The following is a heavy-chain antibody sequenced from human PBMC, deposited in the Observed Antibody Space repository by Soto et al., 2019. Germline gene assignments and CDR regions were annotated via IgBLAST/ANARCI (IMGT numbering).Heavy chain of an antibody. CDR2: ISYDGSNK. J-gene: IGHJ4*02. CDR1: GFTFSSYG. Sequence: GGSLRLSCAASGFTFSSYGMHWVRQAPGKGLEWVAVISYDGSNKYYADSVKGRFTISRDNSKNTLYLQMNSLRAEDTVVYYCAKAGYSYGSFYFDYWGQGTLVTVSS. CDR3: AKAGYSYGSFYFDY. D-gene: IGHD5-18*01. V-gene: IGHV3-30*18.